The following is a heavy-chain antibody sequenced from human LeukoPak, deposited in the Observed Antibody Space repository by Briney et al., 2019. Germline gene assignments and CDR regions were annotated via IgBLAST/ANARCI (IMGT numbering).Heavy chain of an antibody. CDR2: ISAYNGNT. CDR1: GYTFTSYG. D-gene: IGHD2-2*02. Sequence: ASVKVSCKASGYTFTSYGISWVRQAPGQGLEWMGWISAYNGNTNYAQKLQGRVTMTTDTSTSTAYMELRSLRSDDTAVYYCARIRCSSTSCYTLGDYWGQGTLVTVSS. V-gene: IGHV1-18*01. CDR3: ARIRCSSTSCYTLGDY. J-gene: IGHJ4*02.